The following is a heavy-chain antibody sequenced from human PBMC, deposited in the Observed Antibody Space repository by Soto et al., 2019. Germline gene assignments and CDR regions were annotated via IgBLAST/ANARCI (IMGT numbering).Heavy chain of an antibody. J-gene: IGHJ6*02. CDR3: ARTDRDFYGLDV. CDR1: GFTFINYD. Sequence: EVQLVESGGGLVQPGGSLRLSCEASGFTFINYDMHWVRQGTGKGLEWVSGISAAGDPDYADSVEGRFTNSRENAQNSFFLQMNSLRVGDTAVYYCARTDRDFYGLDVWGQGTTVIVSS. V-gene: IGHV3-13*05. CDR2: ISAAGDP.